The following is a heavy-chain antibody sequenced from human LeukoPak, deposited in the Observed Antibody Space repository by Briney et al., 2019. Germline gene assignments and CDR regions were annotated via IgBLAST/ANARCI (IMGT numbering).Heavy chain of an antibody. CDR3: SRDPDRQYGSGKYSWFDS. V-gene: IGHV3-74*01. Sequence: PRGSLRLSCAASGFTFSSYWMHWVRQAPGKGLVWVARIKSDGNSIRYADSVKGRFTISRDNNKNTLYMQMNSLRAEDTAVYYCSRDPDRQYGSGKYSWFDSWGQGTLVTVSS. CDR2: IKSDGNSI. CDR1: GFTFSSYW. J-gene: IGHJ5*01. D-gene: IGHD3-10*01.